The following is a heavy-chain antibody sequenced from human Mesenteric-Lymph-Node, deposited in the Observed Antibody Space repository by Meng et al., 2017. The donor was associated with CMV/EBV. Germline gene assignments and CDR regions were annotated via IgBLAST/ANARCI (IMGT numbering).Heavy chain of an antibody. J-gene: IGHJ4*02. V-gene: IGHV3-11*01. Sequence: GGSLRLSCAASGITFSDYSMSWIRQAPGKGLEWISYISSSGSSIYYADSVKGRLTVSRDNAKNSVYLQMDSLRAEDTAVYYCARAADKSMFDYWGQGTLVTVSS. CDR3: ARAADKSMFDY. D-gene: IGHD5-18*01. CDR2: ISSSGSSI. CDR1: GITFSDYS.